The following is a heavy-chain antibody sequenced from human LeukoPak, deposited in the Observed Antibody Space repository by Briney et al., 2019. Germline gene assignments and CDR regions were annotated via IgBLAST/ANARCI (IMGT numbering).Heavy chain of an antibody. D-gene: IGHD1-26*01. CDR2: IYYSGST. CDR3: ARHKNTAGSDYFGD. J-gene: IGHJ4*02. CDR1: GGSISSSSYY. Sequence: SETLSLTCTVSGGSISSSSYYWGWIRQPPGKGLEWIGSIYYSGSTYYNPSLKSRVTISVDTSKNQFSLKLSSVTAADTAVYYCARHKNTAGSDYFGDWGQGTLVTVSS. V-gene: IGHV4-39*01.